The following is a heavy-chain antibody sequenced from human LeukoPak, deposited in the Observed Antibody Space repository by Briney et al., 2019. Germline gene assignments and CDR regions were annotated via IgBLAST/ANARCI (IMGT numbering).Heavy chain of an antibody. CDR1: GYTFTSYD. Sequence: ASVKVSCKASGYTFTSYDINWVRQATGQGLEWMGWMNPNSGNTGYAQKFQGRVTMTRNTSISTAYIELSSLRSEDTAVYYCARGWASGSYRKSGFDYWGQGTLVTVSS. CDR3: ARGWASGSYRKSGFDY. D-gene: IGHD3-10*01. CDR2: MNPNSGNT. V-gene: IGHV1-8*01. J-gene: IGHJ4*02.